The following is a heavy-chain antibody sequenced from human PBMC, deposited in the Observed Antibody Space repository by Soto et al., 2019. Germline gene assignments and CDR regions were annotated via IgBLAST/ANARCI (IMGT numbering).Heavy chain of an antibody. Sequence: QVQLVESGGGVVQPGRSLRLSCAASGFTFSSYGMHWVRQAPGKGLEWVAVIWYDGSNKYYADSVKGRFTISRDNSKNTLYLQMSSLRAEDTGVYYGAKGGNSWFGYFDYWGQGTLVTVSS. CDR3: AKGGNSWFGYFDY. D-gene: IGHD3-10*01. V-gene: IGHV3-33*06. CDR2: IWYDGSNK. CDR1: GFTFSSYG. J-gene: IGHJ4*02.